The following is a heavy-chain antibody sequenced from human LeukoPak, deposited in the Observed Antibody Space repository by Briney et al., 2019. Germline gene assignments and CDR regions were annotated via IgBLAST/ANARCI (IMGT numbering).Heavy chain of an antibody. D-gene: IGHD2-21*02. V-gene: IGHV3-23*01. Sequence: GSLRLYCAASGFTFSSYAMSWVRQAPGKGLEWVSAISGSGGSTYYADSVKGRFTISRDNSKNMLYLQMNSLRAEDTAVYYCASVVVTAKIFDYWGQGTLVTVSS. CDR3: ASVVVTAKIFDY. CDR1: GFTFSSYA. J-gene: IGHJ4*02. CDR2: ISGSGGST.